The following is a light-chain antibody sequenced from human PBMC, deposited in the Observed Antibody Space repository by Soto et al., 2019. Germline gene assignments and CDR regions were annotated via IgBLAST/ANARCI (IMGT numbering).Light chain of an antibody. V-gene: IGKV1-9*01. CDR3: QQLFDSPIT. CDR2: AAS. J-gene: IGKJ5*01. CDR1: QVISTS. Sequence: DIQLTQSPSFLSPSIGESVTITCRASQVISTSLAWYQVKPGKAHKLLIYAASTLESGVPSRFSATVSGTEFSLTINSMQTEDFAHYSCQQLFDSPITFGQGTRLEIK.